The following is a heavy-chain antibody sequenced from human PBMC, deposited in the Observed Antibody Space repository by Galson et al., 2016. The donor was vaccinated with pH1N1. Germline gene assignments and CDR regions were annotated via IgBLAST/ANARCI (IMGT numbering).Heavy chain of an antibody. CDR3: ARGAYYYDSTDVHAFDI. V-gene: IGHV1-69*13. Sequence: SVKVSCKASGDIFISYALNWVRQAPGQGPEWMGRIIPMFGTVNYAPKFQGRVTISAGESTTTAYMEMSSLRSDDTAVYYCARGAYYYDSTDVHAFDIWVQGTMVTVSS. CDR2: IIPMFGTV. D-gene: IGHD3-22*01. CDR1: GDIFISYA. J-gene: IGHJ3*02.